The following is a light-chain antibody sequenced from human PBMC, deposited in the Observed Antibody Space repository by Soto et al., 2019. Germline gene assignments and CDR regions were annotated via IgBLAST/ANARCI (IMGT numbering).Light chain of an antibody. CDR3: QHRSNWRLT. J-gene: IGKJ4*01. V-gene: IGKV3-11*01. CDR1: QSVSRY. Sequence: EVVLTQSPATLSLSPGESAILSCGASQSVSRYLAWYQQTPGQATRLLIYDASRWATGIPVRFSGSGSGTDFTLTISSLEPEDFAVYYCQHRSNWRLTFGGGTKVDIK. CDR2: DAS.